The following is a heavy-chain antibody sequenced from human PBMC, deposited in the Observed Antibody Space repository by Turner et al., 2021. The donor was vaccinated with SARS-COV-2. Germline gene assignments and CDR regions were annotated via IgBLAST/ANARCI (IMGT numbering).Heavy chain of an antibody. V-gene: IGHV4-39*01. D-gene: IGHD4-4*01. CDR3: AITIRDDYIYYFDY. J-gene: IGHJ4*02. CDR2: IYYSGST. Sequence: QLQLQESGPGLVKPSETLSLTCTVSGGSISSSSYYWGWIRQPPGNGLECFGSIYYSGSTYYSPSLNGRVTISVDTSKNQFSLKLSAVTAADTAVHYCAITIRDDYIYYFDYWGQGTLVTVSS. CDR1: GGSISSSSYY.